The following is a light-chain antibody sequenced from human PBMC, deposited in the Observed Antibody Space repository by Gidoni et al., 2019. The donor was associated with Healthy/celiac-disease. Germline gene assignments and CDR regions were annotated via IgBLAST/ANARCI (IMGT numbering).Light chain of an antibody. CDR3: QQSYSTPSS. J-gene: IGKJ2*04. Sequence: DIQMTQSPASLSASVGDRVTITCRARQSISSYLNWYQQKPGKAPKLLIYASSSLQSGVPSRFSDSGSGTDFTLTISSLQPEDFATYYCQQSYSTPSSFGQXTKLEIK. CDR1: QSISSY. CDR2: ASS. V-gene: IGKV1-39*01.